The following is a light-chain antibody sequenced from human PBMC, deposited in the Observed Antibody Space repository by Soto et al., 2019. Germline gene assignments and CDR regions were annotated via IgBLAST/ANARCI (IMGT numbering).Light chain of an antibody. V-gene: IGKV1-16*01. CDR3: QQYNSYYT. J-gene: IGKJ2*01. CDR2: TAS. Sequence: DIQITQAPSALSASEGDRVTITCRTSQPISDYLNWYQQKPGKAPTLLIYTASNLQSGVPSRFSGSGSGTEFTLTISSLQPDDFATYYCQQYNSYYTLGQGTKVDIK. CDR1: QPISDY.